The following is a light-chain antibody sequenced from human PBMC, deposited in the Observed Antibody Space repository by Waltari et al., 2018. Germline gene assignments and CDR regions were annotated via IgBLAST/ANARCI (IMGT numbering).Light chain of an antibody. CDR2: EVN. J-gene: IGLJ3*02. V-gene: IGLV2-14*01. CDR3: SSPTSSSTLV. CDR1: SSDVGAYNY. Sequence: QSALTQPASVSGSPGQSITISCTGTSSDVGAYNYVSLYQQHPDKAPKLIISEVNNRPPGFSNRFSGYKSGNTASLTISGLQAEDEADYYCSSPTSSSTLVFGGGTKLTVL.